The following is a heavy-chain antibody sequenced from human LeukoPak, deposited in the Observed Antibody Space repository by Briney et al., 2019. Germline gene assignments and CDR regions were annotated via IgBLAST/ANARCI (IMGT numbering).Heavy chain of an antibody. D-gene: IGHD3-9*01. V-gene: IGHV1-46*01. CDR1: GYTFTSYY. J-gene: IGHJ6*03. CDR2: INPSGGST. CDR3: ARGELRYFDWLSERYYMDV. Sequence: ASVKVSCKASGYTFTSYYMHWVRQAPGQGLEWMGIINPSGGSTSYAQKLQGRVTMTTDTSTSTAYMELRSLRSDDTAVYYCARGELRYFDWLSERYYMDVWGKGTTVTVSS.